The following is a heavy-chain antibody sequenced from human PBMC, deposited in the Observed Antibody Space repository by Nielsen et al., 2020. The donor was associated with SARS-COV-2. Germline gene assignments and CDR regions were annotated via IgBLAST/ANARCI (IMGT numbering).Heavy chain of an antibody. Sequence: GESLKISCKGSGYSFSSYWIAWVRQMPGKGLEWMGIIYPGNSETRYSPSFQGQVTISADKSTSTAYLQWRRLKASDTAMYYCGRHLSVVHKGLEIWGQGTMVTVSS. CDR2: IYPGNSET. CDR3: GRHLSVVHKGLEI. V-gene: IGHV5-51*01. J-gene: IGHJ3*02. D-gene: IGHD1-1*01. CDR1: GYSFSSYW.